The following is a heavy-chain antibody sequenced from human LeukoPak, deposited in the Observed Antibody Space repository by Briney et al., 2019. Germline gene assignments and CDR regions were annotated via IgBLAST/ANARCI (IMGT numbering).Heavy chain of an antibody. CDR3: ARHVGIHLWSLYFDY. Sequence: SETLSLTCIVYGGSISSYYWSWIRQPPGKGLEWIGYIYSSGSTDYNPSLKSRATISLDTPNHQFSLKLTSVTAADTAVYYCARHVGIHLWSLYFDYWGQGSLVTVSS. CDR2: IYSSGST. V-gene: IGHV4-59*08. CDR1: GGSISSYY. D-gene: IGHD5-18*01. J-gene: IGHJ4*02.